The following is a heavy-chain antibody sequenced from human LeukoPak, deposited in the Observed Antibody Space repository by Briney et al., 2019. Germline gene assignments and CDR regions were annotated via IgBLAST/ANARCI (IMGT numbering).Heavy chain of an antibody. CDR1: GFTFSRYW. CDR3: ASRGSHYYYYMDV. J-gene: IGHJ6*03. D-gene: IGHD3-10*01. Sequence: GGSLRLSCAASGFTFSRYWMHWVRQAPGKGLVLVSRINSDGSSTSYADSVKGRFTISRDNAKNTLYLQMNSLRVEDTAVYYCASRGSHYYYYMDVWGKGTTVTVSS. V-gene: IGHV3-74*01. CDR2: INSDGSST.